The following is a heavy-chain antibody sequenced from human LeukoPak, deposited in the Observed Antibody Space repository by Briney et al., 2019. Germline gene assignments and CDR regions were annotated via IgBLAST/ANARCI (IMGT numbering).Heavy chain of an antibody. CDR2: INSDGSST. CDR1: GFTFSSYW. Sequence: PGGSLRLSCAASGFTFSSYWMHWVRQAPGKGLVWVSRINSDGSSTSYADSVKGRFTISRDNAKNTLYLQMNSLRAEDTAVCYCARGEGIIRRYYYDSSGYPDYWGQGTLVTVSS. CDR3: ARGEGIIRRYYYDSSGYPDY. V-gene: IGHV3-74*01. D-gene: IGHD3-22*01. J-gene: IGHJ4*02.